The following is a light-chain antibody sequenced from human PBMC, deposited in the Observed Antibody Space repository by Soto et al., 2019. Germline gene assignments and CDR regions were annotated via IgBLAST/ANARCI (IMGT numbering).Light chain of an antibody. CDR1: QAFSSW. J-gene: IGKJ1*01. V-gene: IGKV1-5*03. CDR2: KAS. Sequence: SVGDRVTITCRASQAFSSWLAWYQQKPGKAPKLLIYKASTLKSGVPSRFSGSGSGTDFTLTISRLEPEDFAVYYCQQYAGSPWTFGQGTKVDI. CDR3: QQYAGSPWT.